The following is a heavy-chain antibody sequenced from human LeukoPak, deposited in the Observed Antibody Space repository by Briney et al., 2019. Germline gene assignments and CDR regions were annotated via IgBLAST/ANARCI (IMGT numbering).Heavy chain of an antibody. CDR3: ASRDVAAPSYYYYYMDV. CDR1: GFTFSSYW. J-gene: IGHJ6*03. CDR2: IKQDGSEK. V-gene: IGHV3-7*01. Sequence: GGSLRLSCAASGFTFSSYWMSWVRQAPGKGLEWVANIKQDGSEKYYVDSVKGRFTISRDNAKNSLYLQMNSLRAEDTAVYYCASRDVAAPSYYYYYMDVWGKGTTVTVSS. D-gene: IGHD2-15*01.